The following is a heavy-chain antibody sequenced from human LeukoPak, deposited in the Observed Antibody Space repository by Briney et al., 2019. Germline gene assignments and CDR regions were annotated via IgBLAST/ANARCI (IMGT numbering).Heavy chain of an antibody. V-gene: IGHV3-30*04. D-gene: IGHD6-13*01. CDR2: ISYDGSNK. J-gene: IGHJ4*02. CDR3: ARDKTGYSSSWTFDY. Sequence: RPGGSLRLSCAASGFIFSSYAMHWVRQAPGKGLEWVAVISYDGSNKYYADSVKGRFTISRDNSKNTPYLQMNSLRAEDTAVYYCARDKTGYSSSWTFDYWGQGTLVTVSS. CDR1: GFIFSSYA.